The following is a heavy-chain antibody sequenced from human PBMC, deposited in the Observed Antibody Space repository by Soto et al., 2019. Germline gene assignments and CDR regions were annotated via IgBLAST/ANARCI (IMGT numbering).Heavy chain of an antibody. CDR2: INSDGSST. D-gene: IGHD4-17*01. CDR3: ARALSTPGDFDY. Sequence: EVQLVESGGGLVQPGGSLRLSCAASGFTFSSYWMHWVRQAPGKGLVWVSRINSDGSSTSYADSVKGRFTISRDNAKNTLYLQRNRLRAEDTAVYYCARALSTPGDFDYWGQGTLVTVSS. J-gene: IGHJ4*02. CDR1: GFTFSSYW. V-gene: IGHV3-74*01.